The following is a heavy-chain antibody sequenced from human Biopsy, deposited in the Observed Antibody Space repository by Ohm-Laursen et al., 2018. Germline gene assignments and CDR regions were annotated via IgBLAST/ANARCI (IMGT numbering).Heavy chain of an antibody. Sequence: SLSLSCTASGFNFSASAVHWVRQASGKGLEWVGRIRSKAKSYATAYAASVTGRFTISRDDSKNTTYLQMNSLKTEDTAVYYCTLEGAGFDNWGQGTLVTVSS. CDR3: TLEGAGFDN. J-gene: IGHJ4*02. CDR1: GFNFSASA. CDR2: IRSKAKSYAT. D-gene: IGHD3-10*01. V-gene: IGHV3-73*01.